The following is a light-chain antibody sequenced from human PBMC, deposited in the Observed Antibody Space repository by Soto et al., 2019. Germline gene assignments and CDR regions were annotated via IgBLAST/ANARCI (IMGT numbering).Light chain of an antibody. J-gene: IGLJ1*01. CDR1: SSDVGAFNY. Sequence: QSVLTQPRSVSGSPGQSVTISCTGTSSDVGAFNYVSWYQHHPGKAPQLIIYDVTSRPSGVSNRFSASKSGNTASLTISGLQAEDEADYYCSSYTTRNTEVFGTGTKVTVL. CDR3: SSYTTRNTEV. CDR2: DVT. V-gene: IGLV2-14*03.